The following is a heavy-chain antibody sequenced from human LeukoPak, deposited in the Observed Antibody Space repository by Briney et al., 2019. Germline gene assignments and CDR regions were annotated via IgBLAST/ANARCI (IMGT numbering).Heavy chain of an antibody. Sequence: GGSLRLSCAASGFTVSSNYMSWVRQAPGKGLEWVSFIYADGNTYYADSVKGRFTISRDNSKNTLYLQMNSLRAEDTAVYYCAREAKPYGPFDYWGQGTLVTVSS. D-gene: IGHD4-17*01. CDR1: GFTVSSNY. J-gene: IGHJ4*02. CDR2: IYADGNT. V-gene: IGHV3-53*01. CDR3: AREAKPYGPFDY.